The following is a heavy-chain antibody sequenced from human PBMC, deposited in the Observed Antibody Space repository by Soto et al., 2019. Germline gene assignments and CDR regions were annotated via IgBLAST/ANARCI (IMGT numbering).Heavy chain of an antibody. D-gene: IGHD2-2*01. CDR2: ISGSGGST. CDR1: GFTFSSYA. J-gene: IGHJ4*02. V-gene: IGHV3-23*01. CDR3: AKTKGGPAALYYFDY. Sequence: GGSLRLSCAASGFTFSSYAMSWVRQAPGKGLEWVSAISGSGGSTYYADSVKGRFTISRDNSKNTLYLQMNSLRAEDTAVFYCAKTKGGPAALYYFDYWGQGTLVTVSS.